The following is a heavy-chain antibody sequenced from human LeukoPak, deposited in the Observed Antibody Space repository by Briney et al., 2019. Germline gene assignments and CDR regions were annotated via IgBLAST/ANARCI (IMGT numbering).Heavy chain of an antibody. J-gene: IGHJ6*02. V-gene: IGHV3-13*01. Sequence: GGSLRLPCAASGFTFSSYDMHWVRQATGKGLEWVSAIGTAGDTYYPGSVKGRFTISRENAKNSLYLQMNSLRAGDTAVYYCTRSIAAAGPYYYYYYGMDVWGQGTTVTVSS. CDR2: IGTAGDT. CDR1: GFTFSSYD. D-gene: IGHD6-13*01. CDR3: TRSIAAAGPYYYYYYGMDV.